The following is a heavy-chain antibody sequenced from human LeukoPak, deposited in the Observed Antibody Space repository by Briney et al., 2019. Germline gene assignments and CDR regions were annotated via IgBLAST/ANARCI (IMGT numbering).Heavy chain of an antibody. CDR3: ARLFGWFDP. D-gene: IGHD2-21*01. CDR2: IYTSGST. CDR1: GGSISSGSYY. V-gene: IGHV4-61*02. Sequence: PSQTLSLTCTVSGGSISSGSYYWSWIRQPAGKGLEWIGRIYTSGSTNYNPSLKSRVTISVDTSENQFSLKLSSVTAADTAVYYCARLFGWFDPWGQGTLVTVSS. J-gene: IGHJ5*02.